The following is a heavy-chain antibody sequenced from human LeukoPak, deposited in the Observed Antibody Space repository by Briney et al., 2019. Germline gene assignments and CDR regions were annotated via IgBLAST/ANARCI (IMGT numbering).Heavy chain of an antibody. CDR1: GGSISTYY. D-gene: IGHD4-11*01. J-gene: IGHJ5*02. V-gene: IGHV4-59*01. CDR3: GRAVTSPPNWFDP. Sequence: PSETLSLTCTVSGGSISTYYWSWIRQPPGKGLEWIGYIYYSGSTNYNPSLKSRVTISVDTSKNQFSLKLSSVTAADTAVYYCGRAVTSPPNWFDPWGQGTLVTVSS. CDR2: IYYSGST.